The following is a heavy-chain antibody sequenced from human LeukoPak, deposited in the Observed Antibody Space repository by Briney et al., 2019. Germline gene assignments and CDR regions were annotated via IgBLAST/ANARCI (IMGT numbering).Heavy chain of an antibody. CDR1: GGTFSSYA. CDR2: IIPIFGTA. D-gene: IGHD3/OR15-3a*01. Sequence: GASVKVSCKASGGTFSSYAISWVRQAPGQGLEWMGGIIPIFGTANYAQKFQGRVTITADESTSTAYMELSSLRSEDTAVYYCARDTDWTSFYFDYWGQGTLVTVSS. CDR3: ARDTDWTSFYFDY. V-gene: IGHV1-69*01. J-gene: IGHJ4*02.